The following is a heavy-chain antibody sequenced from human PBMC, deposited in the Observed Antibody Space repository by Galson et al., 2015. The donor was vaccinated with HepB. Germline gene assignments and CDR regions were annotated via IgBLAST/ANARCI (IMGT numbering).Heavy chain of an antibody. CDR1: GGSISSGSYY. CDR2: IYSSGNT. J-gene: IGHJ4*02. Sequence: TLSLTCTVSGGSISSGSYYWSWLRQPAGKGLEWIGRIYSSGNTDHNPSLKSRVTMSVDTSKNQFSLKLSSVTVADTAVYYCGGDVGATRGLAYWGQGTLVTVSS. V-gene: IGHV4-61*02. D-gene: IGHD1-26*01. CDR3: GGDVGATRGLAY.